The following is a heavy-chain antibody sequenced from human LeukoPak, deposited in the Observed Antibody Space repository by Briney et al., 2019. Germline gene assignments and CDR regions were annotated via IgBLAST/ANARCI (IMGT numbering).Heavy chain of an antibody. CDR3: ASGFGEFIFDY. D-gene: IGHD3-10*01. Sequence: GGSLRLSCAASGFTFSSYWMSWVRQAPGKGLEWVANIKQDGREKYYVDSVKGRFTISRDNAKNSLYLQMNSLRAEDTAVYYCASGFGEFIFDYWGQGTLVTVSS. J-gene: IGHJ4*02. CDR2: IKQDGREK. V-gene: IGHV3-7*03. CDR1: GFTFSSYW.